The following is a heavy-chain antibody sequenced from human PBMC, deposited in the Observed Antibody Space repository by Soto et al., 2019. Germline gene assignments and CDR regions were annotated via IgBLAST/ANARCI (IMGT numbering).Heavy chain of an antibody. CDR3: ARRLDFFDF. V-gene: IGHV3-23*01. CDR2: ITDGGSST. D-gene: IGHD3-16*01. CDR1: GFTFNDYA. J-gene: IGHJ4*02. Sequence: GGSLRLSCAASGFTFNDYAMSWVRQSPGKGLEWVSGITDGGSSTYYPDSVKGRFAISRDNSNDILYLQMNSLRAEDAAIYYCARRLDFFDFWGQGTLVTVSS.